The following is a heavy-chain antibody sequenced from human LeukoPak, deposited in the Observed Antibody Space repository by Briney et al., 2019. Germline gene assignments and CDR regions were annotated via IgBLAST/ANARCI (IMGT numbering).Heavy chain of an antibody. CDR3: AREGAYCSSTSCYNWFDP. CDR2: IYTSGST. Sequence: SETLPLTCTVSGGSISSYYWSWIRQPAGKGLEWIGRIYTSGSTNYNPSLKSRVTMSVDTSKNQFSLKLSSVTAADTAVYYCAREGAYCSSTSCYNWFDPWGQGTLVTVSS. J-gene: IGHJ5*02. CDR1: GGSISSYY. V-gene: IGHV4-4*07. D-gene: IGHD2-2*01.